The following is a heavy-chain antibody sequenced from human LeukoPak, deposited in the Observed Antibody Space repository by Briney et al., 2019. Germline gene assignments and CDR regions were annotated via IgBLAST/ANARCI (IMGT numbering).Heavy chain of an antibody. CDR3: AREGGGVVVPAAIYYYYYMDV. V-gene: IGHV4-61*01. D-gene: IGHD2-2*01. J-gene: IGHJ6*03. CDR2: IYTSGST. CDR1: GDSFSSVTDY. Sequence: NPSETLSLTCTVSGDSFSSVTDYWAWIRQPPGKGLEWIGRIYTSGSTNYNPSLKSRVTMSVDTSKNQFSLKLSSVTAADTAVYYCAREGGGVVVPAAIYYYYYMDVWGKGTTVTVSS.